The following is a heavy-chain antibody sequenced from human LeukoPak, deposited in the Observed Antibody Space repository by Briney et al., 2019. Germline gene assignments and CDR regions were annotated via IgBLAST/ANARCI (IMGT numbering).Heavy chain of an antibody. J-gene: IGHJ4*02. V-gene: IGHV4-39*01. CDR2: IYYSGST. CDR3: VKSGGYGLIDY. Sequence: SETLSLTCTVSGDSISSSNYYWGWIRQPPGKGLEWIASIYYSGSTYYNPSLKSRVTISIDTSKNQFSLRLNSVTAADTAMYFCVKSGGYGLIDYWGQGTLVTVSS. D-gene: IGHD1-26*01. CDR1: GDSISSSNYY.